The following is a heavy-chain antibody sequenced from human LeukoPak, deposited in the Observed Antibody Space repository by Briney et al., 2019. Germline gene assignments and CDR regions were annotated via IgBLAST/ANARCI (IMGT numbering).Heavy chain of an antibody. CDR1: GFTFSSYA. V-gene: IGHV3-30-3*01. CDR3: AKDAEEYDFWSGYYTPYYFDY. Sequence: GGSLRLSCAASGFTFSSYAMHWVRQAPGKGLEWVAVISYDGSNKYYADSVKGRFTISRDNSKNTLYLQMNSLRAEDTAVYYCAKDAEEYDFWSGYYTPYYFDYWGQGTLVTVSS. CDR2: ISYDGSNK. D-gene: IGHD3-3*01. J-gene: IGHJ4*02.